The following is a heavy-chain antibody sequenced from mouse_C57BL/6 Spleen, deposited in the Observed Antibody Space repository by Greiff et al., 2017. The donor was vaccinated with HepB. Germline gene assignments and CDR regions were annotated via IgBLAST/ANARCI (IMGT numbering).Heavy chain of an antibody. CDR3: ARSYYSKRDYFDY. J-gene: IGHJ2*01. CDR1: GYAFSSSW. D-gene: IGHD2-5*01. V-gene: IGHV1-82*01. Sequence: LVESGPELVKPGASVKISCKASGYAFSSSWMNWVKQRPGKGLEWIGRIYPGDGDTNYNGKFKGKATLTADKSSSTAYMQLSSLTSEDSAVYFCARSYYSKRDYFDYWGQGTTLTVSS. CDR2: IYPGDGDT.